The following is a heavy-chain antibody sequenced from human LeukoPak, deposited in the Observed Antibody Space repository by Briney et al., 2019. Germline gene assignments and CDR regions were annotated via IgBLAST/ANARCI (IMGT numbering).Heavy chain of an antibody. Sequence: PGGSLRLSCAASGFTFSSYSMNWDRQAPGKGLEWVSSISSSSYIYYADSVKGRFTISRDNAKNSLYLQMNSLRAEDTAVYYCASTIFGVVRGEDYWGQGTLVTVSS. CDR3: ASTIFGVVRGEDY. CDR1: GFTFSSYS. CDR2: ISSSSYI. D-gene: IGHD3-3*01. V-gene: IGHV3-21*01. J-gene: IGHJ4*02.